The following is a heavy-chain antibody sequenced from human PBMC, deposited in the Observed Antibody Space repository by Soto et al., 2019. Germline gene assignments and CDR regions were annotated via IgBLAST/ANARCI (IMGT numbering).Heavy chain of an antibody. J-gene: IGHJ4*02. CDR3: ARATGTLRSRNCDY. V-gene: IGHV4-31*03. D-gene: IGHD1-1*01. Sequence: TSETLSLTCSVSGGSISTVGHYWTWLRQPPGKGLEWIGSIYHTGSTYYSKSLRRRLTMSVDTSKSQFSLRLSSVTAADTAAYYCARATGTLRSRNCDYWGQGSLVTVSS. CDR1: GGSISTVGHY. CDR2: IYHTGST.